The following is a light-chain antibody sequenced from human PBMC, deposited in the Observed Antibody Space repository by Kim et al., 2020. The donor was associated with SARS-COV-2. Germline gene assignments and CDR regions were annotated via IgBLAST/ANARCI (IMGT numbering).Light chain of an antibody. CDR1: RRVSTN. V-gene: IGKV3-15*01. CDR2: GAS. CDR3: QQHNNWPPLT. J-gene: IGKJ4*01. Sequence: GEKATLSCRTSRRVSTNLPWYPQKPGQAPRLLIYGASTRATGVPDRFNGSGCGTDFTLTISSLQSEDFAVYYCQQHNNWPPLTFGGGTKVGIK.